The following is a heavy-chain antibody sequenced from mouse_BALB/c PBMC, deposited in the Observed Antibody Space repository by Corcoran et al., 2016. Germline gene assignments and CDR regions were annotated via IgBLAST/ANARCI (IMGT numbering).Heavy chain of an antibody. CDR2: INPYTGEP. Sequence: QIPLVPSFPSLPPPFSTVKIYFKASGYTFTNSGMNWVKQAPGKGLKWMGWINPYTGEPTSADDFKGRFAFSLETSASTAYLQINNLKNEDTATYFCAREPRAMDYWGQGISVTVSS. V-gene: IGHV9-3-1*01. CDR1: GYTFTNSG. CDR3: AREPRAMDY. J-gene: IGHJ4*01.